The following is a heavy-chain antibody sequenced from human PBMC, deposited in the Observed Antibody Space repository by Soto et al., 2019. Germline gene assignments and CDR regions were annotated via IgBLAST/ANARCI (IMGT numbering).Heavy chain of an antibody. CDR1: RYTFTDYY. V-gene: IGHV1-2*02. CDR2: INPNGGVT. D-gene: IGHD5-12*01. J-gene: IGHJ4*02. Sequence: GASVRVSCKASRYTFTDYYIHWVRQSPVRVLEWMVCINPNGGVTKFPQKFQGRVIMTRDTSISTVYMELSRLTSDDTAVYYCARDGLTSLELATTYWGQGTLVTVSS. CDR3: ARDGLTSLELATTY.